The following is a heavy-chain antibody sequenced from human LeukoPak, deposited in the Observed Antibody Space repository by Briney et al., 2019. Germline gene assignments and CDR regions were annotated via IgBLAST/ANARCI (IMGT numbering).Heavy chain of an antibody. V-gene: IGHV1-2*02. CDR3: ARPYYYDSRIDP. D-gene: IGHD3-22*01. CDR1: GYTFTGYY. Sequence: GASVTVSCKASGYTFTGYYMHWVRQAPGQGLEWMGWINPNSGGTNYAQKFQGRVTMTRDTSISTAYMELSRLRSDDTAVYYCARPYYYDSRIDPWGQGTLVTVSS. J-gene: IGHJ5*02. CDR2: INPNSGGT.